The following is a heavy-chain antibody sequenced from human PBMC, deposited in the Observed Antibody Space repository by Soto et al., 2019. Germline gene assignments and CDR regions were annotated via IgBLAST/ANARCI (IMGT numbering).Heavy chain of an antibody. CDR1: GGSISSYY. D-gene: IGHD1-26*01. V-gene: IGHV4-59*08. CDR3: ASSNSGSYYYYYYYGMDV. CDR2: IYYSGST. J-gene: IGHJ6*02. Sequence: SETLSLTCTVSGGSISSYYWSWIRQPPGKGLEWIGYIYYSGSTNYNPSLKSRVTISVDTPKNQFSLKLSSVTAADTAVYYCASSNSGSYYYYYYYGMDVWGQGTTVTVSS.